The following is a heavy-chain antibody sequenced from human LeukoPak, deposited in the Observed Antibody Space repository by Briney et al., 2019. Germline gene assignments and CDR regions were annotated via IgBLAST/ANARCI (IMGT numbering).Heavy chain of an antibody. Sequence: PGGSLRLSCAASGFTFASYAMSWVRLAPGKGLEWVSSILGSGGGDTTYYADSVKGRFTISRDNAKNTLFLQMNSLRAEDTAVYYCARDGLPTTGTLDAFDIWGQGTMVTVSS. CDR1: GFTFASYA. CDR2: ILGSGGGDTT. V-gene: IGHV3-23*01. J-gene: IGHJ3*02. CDR3: ARDGLPTTGTLDAFDI. D-gene: IGHD4-17*01.